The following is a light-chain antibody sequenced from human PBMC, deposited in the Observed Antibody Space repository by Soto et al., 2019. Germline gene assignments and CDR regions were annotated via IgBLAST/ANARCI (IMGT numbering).Light chain of an antibody. Sequence: SYELTQPPSVSVSPGQTATSTCSGDKLGNKYTSWYQQKPGQSPVLVIYQDSRRPSGIPERFSGSNSGNTATLTISGTQAMDEADYYCQAWDSSYVFGTGTKLTVL. CDR1: KLGNKY. J-gene: IGLJ1*01. CDR3: QAWDSSYV. CDR2: QDS. V-gene: IGLV3-1*01.